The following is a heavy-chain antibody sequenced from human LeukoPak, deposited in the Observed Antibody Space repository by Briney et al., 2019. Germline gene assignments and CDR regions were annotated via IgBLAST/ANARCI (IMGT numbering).Heavy chain of an antibody. CDR1: GGSISSYY. J-gene: IGHJ6*02. CDR3: ARLAITTYYYYGMDV. CDR2: IYYSGST. V-gene: IGHV4-59*08. Sequence: PSETLSLTCTGSGGSISSYYWSWIRQPPGKGLEWIGYIYYSGSTNYNPSLKSRVTISVDTSKNQFSLKLSSVTAADTAVYYCARLAITTYYYYGMDVWGQGTTVTVSS. D-gene: IGHD4-4*01.